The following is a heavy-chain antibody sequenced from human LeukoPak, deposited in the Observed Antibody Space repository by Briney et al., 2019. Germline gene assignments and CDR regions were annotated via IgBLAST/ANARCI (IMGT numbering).Heavy chain of an antibody. V-gene: IGHV1-24*01. D-gene: IGHD1-26*01. CDR1: GYTLTELS. CDR3: ATWQLLRVAFDI. J-gene: IGHJ3*02. CDR2: FDPEDGET. Sequence: ASVKVSCKVSGYTLTELSMHWVRQAPGKGLEWMGGFDPEDGETIYAQKFQGRVTMTEDTSTDTAYMEPSSLRSEDTAVYYCATWQLLRVAFDIWGQGTMVTVSS.